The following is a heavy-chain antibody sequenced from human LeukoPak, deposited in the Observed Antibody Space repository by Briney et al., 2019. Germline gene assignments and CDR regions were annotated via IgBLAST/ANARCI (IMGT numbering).Heavy chain of an antibody. D-gene: IGHD4-23*01. J-gene: IGHJ4*02. V-gene: IGHV3-30*18. Sequence: GRSLRLSCAASGFTFSSYGMHWVRQAPGKGLEWVAVISYDGSNKYCADSVKGRFTISRDNSKNTLYLQMNSLRAGDTAVYYCAKAGTTVITNYYFDYWGQGTLVTVSS. CDR3: AKAGTTVITNYYFDY. CDR2: ISYDGSNK. CDR1: GFTFSSYG.